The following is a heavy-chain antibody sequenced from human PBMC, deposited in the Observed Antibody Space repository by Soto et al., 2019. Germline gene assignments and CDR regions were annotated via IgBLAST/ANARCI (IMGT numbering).Heavy chain of an antibody. J-gene: IGHJ6*02. CDR1: GYTFTSYY. CDR2: INPSGGST. Sequence: EASVKVSCKASGYTFTSYYMHWVRQAPGQGLEWMGIINPSGGSTSYAQKFQGRVTITADESTSTAYMELSSLRSEDTAVYYCAKKGEGMDVWGQGTTVTVSS. D-gene: IGHD3-16*01. CDR3: AKKGEGMDV. V-gene: IGHV1-46*01.